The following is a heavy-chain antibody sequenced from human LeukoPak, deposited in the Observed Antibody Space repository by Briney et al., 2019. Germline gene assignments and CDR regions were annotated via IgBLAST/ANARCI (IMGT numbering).Heavy chain of an antibody. CDR3: ARDRSSKPDHCGGDCYSPAPNQDFDY. D-gene: IGHD2-21*02. CDR1: GGSISSGGYY. V-gene: IGHV4-31*03. J-gene: IGHJ4*02. CDR2: IYYSGST. Sequence: SETLSLTCTVSGGSISSGGYYWSWIGQHPGKGLEWIGYIYYSGSTYYNPSLKSRVTISVDTSKNQFSLKLSSVTAADTAVYYCARDRSSKPDHCGGDCYSPAPNQDFDYWGQGTLVTVSS.